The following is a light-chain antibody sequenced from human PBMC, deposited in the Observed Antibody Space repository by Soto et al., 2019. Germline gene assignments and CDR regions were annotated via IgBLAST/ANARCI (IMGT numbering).Light chain of an antibody. Sequence: EIVLTQSPATLSSSPGERATLSCRTSQYVGTRLAWYQHKPGQAPRLLIYYTSNRATDVPARFSGSGSGTNVTLNISRLASEDFALYYRLQRQSWPRTVGQGTKVDIK. V-gene: IGKV3-11*01. CDR1: QYVGTR. CDR3: LQRQSWPRT. J-gene: IGKJ1*01. CDR2: YTS.